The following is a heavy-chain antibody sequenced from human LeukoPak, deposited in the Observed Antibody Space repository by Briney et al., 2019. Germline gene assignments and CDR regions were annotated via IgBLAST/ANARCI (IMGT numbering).Heavy chain of an antibody. V-gene: IGHV3-20*04. D-gene: IGHD2-15*01. Sequence: GGSLRLSCAASGFTFNDYAMNWVRQAPGKGVEWFSGISWKGDKIGYADSVKGRFTISRDNSKNSLYLQMNSLRTEDTAVYYCARVVVVVAADYWGQGTLVTVSS. CDR3: ARVVVVVAADY. CDR1: GFTFNDYA. CDR2: ISWKGDKI. J-gene: IGHJ4*02.